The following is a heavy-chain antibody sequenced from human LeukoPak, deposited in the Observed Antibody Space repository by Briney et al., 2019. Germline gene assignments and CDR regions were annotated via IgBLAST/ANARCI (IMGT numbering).Heavy chain of an antibody. CDR1: GVTFSNYG. D-gene: IGHD5-12*01. CDR3: TPKVIRGNSGDDYDD. CDR2: ISSNGNDK. V-gene: IGHV3-30*03. J-gene: IGHJ4*02. Sequence: GGSLRLSCAASGVTFSNYGMHWVRQAPGKGLEWVALISSNGNDKLYGDSVKGRFTISRDDSKSTLYLQMNSLRVEDTAVYYCTPKVIRGNSGDDYDDWGQGTLVTVSS.